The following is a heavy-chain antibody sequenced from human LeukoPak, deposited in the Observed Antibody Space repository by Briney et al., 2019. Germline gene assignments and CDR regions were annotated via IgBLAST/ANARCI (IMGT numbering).Heavy chain of an antibody. CDR3: ARAAPYYYDSSGYWPDAFDI. Sequence: SQTLSLTCTVSGGSISSGGYYWSWIRQHPGKGLVWIGYIYYSGSTYYNPSLKSRVTISVDTSKNQFSLKLSSVTAADTAVYYCARAAPYYYDSSGYWPDAFDIWGQGTMVTVSS. J-gene: IGHJ3*02. CDR1: GGSISSGGYY. V-gene: IGHV4-31*03. CDR2: IYYSGST. D-gene: IGHD3-22*01.